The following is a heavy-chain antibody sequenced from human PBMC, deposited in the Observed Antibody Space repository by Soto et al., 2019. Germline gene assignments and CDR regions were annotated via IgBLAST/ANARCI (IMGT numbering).Heavy chain of an antibody. CDR3: ARQSSVYYYYGMDV. Sequence: QLQLQESGPGLVKPSETLSLTCTVSGGSISSSSYYWGWIRQPPGKGLEWIGSIYYSGSTYYNPSLKSRVTISVDTSKNQFSLKLSSVTAADTAVYYCARQSSVYYYYGMDVWGQGTTVTVSS. CDR1: GGSISSSSYY. CDR2: IYYSGST. V-gene: IGHV4-39*01. D-gene: IGHD6-25*01. J-gene: IGHJ6*01.